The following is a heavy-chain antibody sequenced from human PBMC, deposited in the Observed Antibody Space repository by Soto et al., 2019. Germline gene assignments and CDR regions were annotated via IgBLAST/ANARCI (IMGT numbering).Heavy chain of an antibody. J-gene: IGHJ6*02. CDR3: ARLREGPRFYGMDV. Sequence: GASVKVSCKASGYTFTSYGISWVRQAPGQGLEWMGWISAYNGNTNYEQKLQGRVTMTTDTSTSTAYMELRSLRSDDTAVYYCARLREGPRFYGMDVWGQGTTVTVSS. CDR1: GYTFTSYG. V-gene: IGHV1-18*01. CDR2: ISAYNGNT. D-gene: IGHD3-16*01.